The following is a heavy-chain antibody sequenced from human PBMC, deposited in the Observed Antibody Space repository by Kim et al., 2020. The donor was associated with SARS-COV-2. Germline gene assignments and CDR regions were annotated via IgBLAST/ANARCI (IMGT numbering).Heavy chain of an antibody. J-gene: IGHJ5*02. V-gene: IGHV4-59*12. CDR3: ARVASSIAVAVAFDP. CDR1: GGSISSYY. D-gene: IGHD6-19*01. Sequence: SETLSLTCTVSGGSISSYYWSWIRQPPGKGLEWIGYIYYSGSTNYNPSLKSRVTISVDTSKNQFSLKLSSVTAADTAVYYCARVASSIAVAVAFDPWGQRTLVTVSS. CDR2: IYYSGST.